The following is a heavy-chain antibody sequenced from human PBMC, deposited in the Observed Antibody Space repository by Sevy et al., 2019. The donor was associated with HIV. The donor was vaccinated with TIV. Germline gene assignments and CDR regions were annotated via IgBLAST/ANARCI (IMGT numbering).Heavy chain of an antibody. CDR2: LHSGGTT. J-gene: IGHJ5*02. D-gene: IGHD3-16*01. CDR3: ATEGGRASYNYFVH. CDR1: GLTVSSQY. Sequence: GGSLRLSCAASGLTVSSQYMSWVRQAPGKGLEWVSVLHSGGTTYYADSVKGRFTISRDNSKNTLYLQMNSLRVDDTAVYYCATEGGRASYNYFVHWGQGTLVTVSS. V-gene: IGHV3-53*01.